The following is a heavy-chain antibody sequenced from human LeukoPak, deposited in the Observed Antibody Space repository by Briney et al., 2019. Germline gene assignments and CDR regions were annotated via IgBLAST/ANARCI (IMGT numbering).Heavy chain of an antibody. CDR3: AGGGVTAILDY. Sequence: ASVKVSCKVSGYTVTELSMRWVRQAPGKGLEWMGGFDPEDGETVYAQNFQGRVTMTEDTSTDTAYMELSRLRSEDTAVYYCAGGGVTAILDYWGQGTLVPVSS. J-gene: IGHJ4*02. CDR2: FDPEDGET. D-gene: IGHD2-21*02. CDR1: GYTVTELS. V-gene: IGHV1-24*01.